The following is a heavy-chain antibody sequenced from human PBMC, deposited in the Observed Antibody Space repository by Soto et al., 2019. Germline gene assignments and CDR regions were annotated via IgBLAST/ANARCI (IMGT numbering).Heavy chain of an antibody. V-gene: IGHV1-18*01. D-gene: IGHD5-12*01. CDR3: AWGYDSRDPYYYYYGMDV. CDR2: ISAYNGNT. J-gene: IGHJ6*02. CDR1: GYTFTSYG. Sequence: GASVKVSCKASGYTFTSYGISWVRQAPGQGLEWMGWISAYNGNTNYAQKLQGRVTMTTDTSTSTAYMELRSLRSDDTAVYYCAWGYDSRDPYYYYYGMDVWGQGTTVTVSS.